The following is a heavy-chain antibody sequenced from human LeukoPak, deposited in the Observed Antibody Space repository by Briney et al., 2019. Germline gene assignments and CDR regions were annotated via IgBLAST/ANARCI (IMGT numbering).Heavy chain of an antibody. D-gene: IGHD3-10*01. CDR2: IYYSGST. Sequence: SETLSLTCTVSGGSISSGGYYWSWIRQHPGKGLEWIGYIYYSGSTYYNPSLKSRVTISVDTSKNQFSLKLSSVTAADTAVYYCARQLWFGEFMDYWGQGTLVTVSS. J-gene: IGHJ4*02. V-gene: IGHV4-39*01. CDR1: GGSISSGGYY. CDR3: ARQLWFGEFMDY.